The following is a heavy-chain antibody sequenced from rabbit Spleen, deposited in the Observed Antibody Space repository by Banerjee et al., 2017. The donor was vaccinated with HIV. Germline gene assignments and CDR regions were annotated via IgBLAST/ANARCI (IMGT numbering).Heavy chain of an antibody. D-gene: IGHD8-1*01. Sequence: QEQLVESGGGLVQPEGSLTLTCTASGFSFSNNYYMCWVRQAPGKGLEWIGCIHTRSGGSIYYATWAKGRFTISKTSPTTVTLQMTSLTAADTATYFCARDGAGGSYFALWGPGTLVTVS. J-gene: IGHJ6*01. V-gene: IGHV1S45*01. CDR1: GFSFSNNYY. CDR2: IHTRSGGSI. CDR3: ARDGAGGSYFAL.